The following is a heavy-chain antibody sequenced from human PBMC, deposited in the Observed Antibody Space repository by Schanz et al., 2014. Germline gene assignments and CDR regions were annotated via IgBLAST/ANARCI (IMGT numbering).Heavy chain of an antibody. Sequence: VQLVESGGGFVQPGGSLRLSCAASGFTFRDYYMSWIRQAPGKGLEWVSDISSGSSYANYADSVKGRFTISRDNAKNSLYLQMNSLRAEDTAVYYCARPRFDYGEVDYWGQGTLVTVSS. D-gene: IGHD4-17*01. CDR3: ARPRFDYGEVDY. CDR1: GFTFRDYY. CDR2: ISSGSSYA. V-gene: IGHV3-11*06. J-gene: IGHJ4*02.